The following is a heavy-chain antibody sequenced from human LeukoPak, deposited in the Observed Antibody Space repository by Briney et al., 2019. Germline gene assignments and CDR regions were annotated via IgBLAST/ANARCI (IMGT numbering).Heavy chain of an antibody. CDR3: ARECSGGSCYEDY. Sequence: GGSLRLSCAASGFTFSSYGMHWVRQAPGKGLEWVAVIWYDGSNKYYADSVKGRFTISRDNSKNTLYLQMNSLRAEDTAVYYCARECSGGSCYEDYWGQGTLVTVSS. CDR1: GFTFSSYG. CDR2: IWYDGSNK. V-gene: IGHV3-33*01. J-gene: IGHJ4*02. D-gene: IGHD2-15*01.